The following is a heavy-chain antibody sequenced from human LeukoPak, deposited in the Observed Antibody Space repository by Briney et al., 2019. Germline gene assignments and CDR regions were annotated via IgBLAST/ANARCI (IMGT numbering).Heavy chain of an antibody. J-gene: IGHJ4*02. Sequence: PGGSLRLSCAASGFTVSSNYMSWVRQAPGKGLEWVSAISGSGGSTYYADSVKGRFTISRDNSKNTLYLQMNSLRAEDTAVYYCAKDSSSSSVYYFDYWGQGTLVTVSS. V-gene: IGHV3-23*01. CDR3: AKDSSSSSVYYFDY. CDR2: ISGSGGST. D-gene: IGHD6-6*01. CDR1: GFTVSSNY.